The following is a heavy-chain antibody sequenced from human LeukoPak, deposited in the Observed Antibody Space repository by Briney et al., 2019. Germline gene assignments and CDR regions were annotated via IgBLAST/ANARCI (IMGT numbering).Heavy chain of an antibody. J-gene: IGHJ6*03. D-gene: IGHD3-22*01. Sequence: GGSLRLSCAASGFTFSSYSMNWVRQAPGKGLEWVSYISSSSSTIYYADSVKGRFTISRDNAKNSLYLQMNSLRAEDTAVYYCARTPIYYDSSGYYYNYYYYMDVWGKGTTVTVSS. V-gene: IGHV3-48*01. CDR1: GFTFSSYS. CDR3: ARTPIYYDSSGYYYNYYYYMDV. CDR2: ISSSSSTI.